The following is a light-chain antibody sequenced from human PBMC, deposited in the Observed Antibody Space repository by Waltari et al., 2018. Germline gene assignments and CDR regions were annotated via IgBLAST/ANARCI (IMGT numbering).Light chain of an antibody. J-gene: IGLJ2*01. Sequence: QSALTQPASVSGSPGQSITISCTGTSSAVGSYNLVPWYQQHPGKAPKLLIYEVTQRPSGVSNRFSGSESGNTASLTISGLQAEDEADYYCCSYAGSSTLVFGGGTKLAVL. V-gene: IGLV2-23*02. CDR3: CSYAGSSTLV. CDR1: SSAVGSYNL. CDR2: EVT.